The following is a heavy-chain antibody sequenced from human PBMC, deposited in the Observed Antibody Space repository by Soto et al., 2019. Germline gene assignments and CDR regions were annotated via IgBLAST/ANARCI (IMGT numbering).Heavy chain of an antibody. V-gene: IGHV1-18*01. J-gene: IGHJ3*02. CDR3: ARVYYDILTGYYSRAFDI. CDR1: GYTFTSYG. Sequence: ASVKVSCKASGYTFTSYGISWVRQAPGQGLEWMGWISAYNGNTNYAQKLQGRVTMTTDTSTSTAYMELRSLRSDDTAVYYCARVYYDILTGYYSRAFDIWGQGTMVTVSS. D-gene: IGHD3-9*01. CDR2: ISAYNGNT.